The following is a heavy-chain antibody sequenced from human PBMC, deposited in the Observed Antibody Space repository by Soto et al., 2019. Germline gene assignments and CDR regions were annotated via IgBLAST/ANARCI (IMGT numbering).Heavy chain of an antibody. CDR2: LYSGAGT. CDR1: GFTVSSNY. D-gene: IGHD2-21*01. CDR3: ARECGGDCWNAFDL. Sequence: VQLVESGGGLVQPGGSLRLSCAASGFTVSSNYMNWVRQAPGKGLEWLSVLYSGAGTYYADSVKARFTISRDNSKNTLYLQLNSLRAEDTAIYYGARECGGDCWNAFDLWAQGTMVTASP. V-gene: IGHV3-66*01. J-gene: IGHJ3*01.